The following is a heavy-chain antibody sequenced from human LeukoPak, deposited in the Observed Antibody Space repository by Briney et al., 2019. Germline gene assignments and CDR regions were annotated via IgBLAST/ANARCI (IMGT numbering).Heavy chain of an antibody. Sequence: APVRVSCKASGYTFTSYDINWVRQATGQGLEWLGIINPSGGSPDYAQKFQGRLSMTRDMSTTTVYMELSSLRSEDTAVYYCARDLSAVALSLEWLPALNFDYWGQGTLVTVSS. CDR2: INPSGGSP. V-gene: IGHV1-46*01. D-gene: IGHD3-3*01. J-gene: IGHJ4*02. CDR3: ARDLSAVALSLEWLPALNFDY. CDR1: GYTFTSYD.